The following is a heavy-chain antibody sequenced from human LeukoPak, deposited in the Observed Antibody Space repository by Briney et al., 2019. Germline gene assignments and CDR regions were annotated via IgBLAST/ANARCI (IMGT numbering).Heavy chain of an antibody. D-gene: IGHD3-22*01. CDR2: ISGSGGST. Sequence: PGGSLRLSCAASGFTFSSYAMSLGRQAPGEGLEWVSAISGSGGSTYYADSVKGRFTISRDNSKNTLYLQMNSLRAEDTAVYYCAKVRGAMIVVVITPQPPDYWGQGTLVTVSS. CDR3: AKVRGAMIVVVITPQPPDY. CDR1: GFTFSSYA. J-gene: IGHJ4*02. V-gene: IGHV3-23*01.